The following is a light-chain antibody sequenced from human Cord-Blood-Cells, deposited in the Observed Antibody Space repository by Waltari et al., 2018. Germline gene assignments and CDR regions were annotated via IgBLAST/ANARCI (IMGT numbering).Light chain of an antibody. J-gene: IGLJ1*01. CDR1: SSDVGRSHL. CDR3: CSYAGSSSYV. Sequence: QSALTPPASVSGSPGQSITLSCTGTSSDVGRSHLVSWYQQPPGKAPKLMIYEGSKRPSGVSNRFSGSKSGNTASLTISGLQAEDEADYYCCSYAGSSSYVFGTGTKVTVL. V-gene: IGLV2-23*01. CDR2: EGS.